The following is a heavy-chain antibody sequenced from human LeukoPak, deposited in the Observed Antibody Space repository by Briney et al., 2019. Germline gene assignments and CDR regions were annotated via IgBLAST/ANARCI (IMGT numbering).Heavy chain of an antibody. D-gene: IGHD3-10*01. CDR2: MNPNSGNT. CDR1: GYTFTGYY. Sequence: GASVKVSCKASGYTFTGYYMHWVRQATGQGLEWMGWMNPNSGNTGYAQKFQGRVTMTRNTSISTAYMELSSLRSEDTAVYYCARGPLIGSFYGSGRDRVHYWGQGTLVTVSS. CDR3: ARGPLIGSFYGSGRDRVHY. J-gene: IGHJ4*02. V-gene: IGHV1-8*02.